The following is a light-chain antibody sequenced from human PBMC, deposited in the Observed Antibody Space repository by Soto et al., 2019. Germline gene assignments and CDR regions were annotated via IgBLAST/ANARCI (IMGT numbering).Light chain of an antibody. Sequence: QSALTQPASVSGSPGQSITISCTGTSSDVGGYDSVSWYQQYPGKAPKLMIYDVSSRPSGVSNRFSGSKSSSTASLTISGLQSEDEAHYYCSSHASSSTPVFGGGTKLTVL. V-gene: IGLV2-14*01. CDR3: SSHASSSTPV. CDR1: SSDVGGYDS. CDR2: DVS. J-gene: IGLJ2*01.